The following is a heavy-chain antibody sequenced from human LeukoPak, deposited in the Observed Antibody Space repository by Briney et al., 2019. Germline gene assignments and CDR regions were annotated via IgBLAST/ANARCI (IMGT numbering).Heavy chain of an antibody. CDR1: GDTFTGYH. D-gene: IGHD4-17*01. Sequence: ASVKVSCKASGDTFTGYHIHWVRQAPGQGLEWMGWINPNSGGTNYAQEFQGRVTMTRDTSISTAYMELRLRSDDTAVYYCARSRNSHDCGDYYFDCWGQGTLVTVSS. V-gene: IGHV1-2*02. CDR2: INPNSGGT. J-gene: IGHJ4*02. CDR3: ARSRNSHDCGDYYFDC.